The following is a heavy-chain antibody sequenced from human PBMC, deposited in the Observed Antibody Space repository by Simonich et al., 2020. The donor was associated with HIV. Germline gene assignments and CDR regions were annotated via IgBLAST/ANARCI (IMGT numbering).Heavy chain of an antibody. J-gene: IGHJ4*02. V-gene: IGHV4-39*01. Sequence: QLQLQESGPGLVKPSETLSLTCTVSGGSISSSRYYWGWIRQPPGKGLGWIGRIYYSGHTYYTPSRKGRLTIAVDTSKNQFSLKLSSVTAADTAVYYCARQGGAIGLGYWGQGTLVTVSS. CDR2: IYYSGHT. CDR1: GGSISSSRYY. CDR3: ARQGGAIGLGY. D-gene: IGHD7-27*01.